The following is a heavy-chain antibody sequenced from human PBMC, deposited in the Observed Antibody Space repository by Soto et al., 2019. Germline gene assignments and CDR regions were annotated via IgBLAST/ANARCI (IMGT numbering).Heavy chain of an antibody. CDR2: ISAYNGNT. CDR1: GYTFTSYG. CDR3: AREYGSSSWYPSDAFDI. J-gene: IGHJ3*02. V-gene: IGHV1-18*01. D-gene: IGHD6-13*01. Sequence: EASVKVSCKASGYTFTSYGISWVRQAPGQGLEWMGWISAYNGNTNYAQKLQGRVTMTTDTSTSTAYMELRSLRSDDTAVYYCAREYGSSSWYPSDAFDIWGQGTMVTVSS.